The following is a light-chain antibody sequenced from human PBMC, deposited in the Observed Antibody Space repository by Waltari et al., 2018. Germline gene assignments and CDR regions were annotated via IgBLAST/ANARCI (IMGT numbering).Light chain of an antibody. CDR3: CSCAGSYTWV. CDR2: DVS. CDR1: SSDVGGYNY. Sequence: QSALTQPRSVSGSPGQSVTISCTGTSSDVGGYNYVSWYQQPPGKAPKLVIYDVSTRPSGVPDRFSGSKSGNTASLTISGLQAEDEADYYCCSCAGSYTWVFGGGTKLTVL. J-gene: IGLJ3*02. V-gene: IGLV2-11*01.